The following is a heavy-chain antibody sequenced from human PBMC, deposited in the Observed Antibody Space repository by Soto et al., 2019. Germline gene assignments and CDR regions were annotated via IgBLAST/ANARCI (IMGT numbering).Heavy chain of an antibody. CDR2: IKSKTNAETT. J-gene: IGHJ3*02. Sequence: VQLVESGGALVKPGESLRLSCAASGFSFSNAWLNWVRQAPGKGTEWVGLIKSKTNAETTDYTAPVKGRFTISRDDSKDTLYLQRNSLKVEDTALYYCVSEVSGAFHIWGQGTMVTVSS. CDR3: VSEVSGAFHI. CDR1: GFSFSNAW. V-gene: IGHV3-15*02. D-gene: IGHD6-25*01.